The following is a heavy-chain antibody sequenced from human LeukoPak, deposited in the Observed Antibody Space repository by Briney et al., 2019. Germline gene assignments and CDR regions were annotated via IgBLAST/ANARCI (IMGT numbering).Heavy chain of an antibody. J-gene: IGHJ4*02. CDR1: GFPFRRYE. Sequence: GGSLRLSCAASGFPFRRYEMNWVRQAPAKGLEWVLYISSSGSTIYYADSVKGRFTISRDNAKNSLYLQMNSLRGEDTAIYYCARDGDSYGYGIDYWGQGTLVTVSP. CDR3: ARDGDSYGYGIDY. D-gene: IGHD5-18*01. CDR2: ISSSGSTI. V-gene: IGHV3-48*03.